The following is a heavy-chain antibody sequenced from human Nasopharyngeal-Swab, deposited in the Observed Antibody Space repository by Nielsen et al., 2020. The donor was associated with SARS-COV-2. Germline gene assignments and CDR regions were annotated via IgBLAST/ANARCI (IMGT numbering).Heavy chain of an antibody. D-gene: IGHD3-3*01. CDR1: GFTFSDYY. CDR2: ISSSSSYT. J-gene: IGHJ4*02. Sequence: GGSLRLSCAASGFTFSDYYMSWIRQAPGKGLEWVSYISSSSSYTNYAASVKGRFTISRDNAKNSLYLQMNSLRAEDTAVYYCARAKRATIFGVVIMREFDYWGQGTLVTVSS. CDR3: ARAKRATIFGVVIMREFDY. V-gene: IGHV3-11*06.